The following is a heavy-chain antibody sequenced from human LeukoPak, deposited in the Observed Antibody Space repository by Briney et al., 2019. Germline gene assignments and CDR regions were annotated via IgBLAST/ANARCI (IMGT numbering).Heavy chain of an antibody. V-gene: IGHV4-39*07. CDR3: AREYLGVTAFDY. D-gene: IGHD2-21*02. Sequence: GSLRLSCAASGFTFSSYSMNWVRQAPGKGLEWIGSIYYSGSTYYNPSLKSRVTISVDTSKNQFSLKLSSVTAADTAVYYCAREYLGVTAFDYWGQGTLVTVSS. CDR2: IYYSGST. CDR1: GFTFSSYS. J-gene: IGHJ4*02.